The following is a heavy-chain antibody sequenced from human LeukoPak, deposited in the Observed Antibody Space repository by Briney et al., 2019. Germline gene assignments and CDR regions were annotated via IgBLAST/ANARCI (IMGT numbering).Heavy chain of an antibody. CDR3: TKREKYSYGHP. J-gene: IGHJ5*02. D-gene: IGHD5-18*01. CDR1: GFTFSIYA. Sequence: GESLRLSCAASGFTFSIYAMSWVRQAPGKGREWVSSIIGSGDSTYYADSVKGRFTISRDNSKNTVYLQMNSLGADDTAVYYCTKREKYSYGHPWGQGTLVTVSS. V-gene: IGHV3-23*01. CDR2: IIGSGDST.